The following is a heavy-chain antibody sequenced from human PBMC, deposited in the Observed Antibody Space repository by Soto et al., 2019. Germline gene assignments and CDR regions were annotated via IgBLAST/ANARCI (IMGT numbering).Heavy chain of an antibody. J-gene: IGHJ6*03. V-gene: IGHV3-7*01. CDR2: IKRDGSEK. CDR3: ARISSSWYGYYYYYMDV. CDR1: GFTFSSYG. Sequence: GGSLRLSCAASGFTFSSYGMHWVRQAPGMGLEWVADIKRDGSEKYYADSVKGRFTISRDNAKNSLYLQMNSLRAEDTAVYYCARISSSWYGYYYYYMDVWGKGTTVTVSS. D-gene: IGHD6-13*01.